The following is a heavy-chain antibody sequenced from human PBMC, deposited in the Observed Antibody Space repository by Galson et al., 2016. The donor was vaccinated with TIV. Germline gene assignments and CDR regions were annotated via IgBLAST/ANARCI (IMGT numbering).Heavy chain of an antibody. J-gene: IGHJ4*02. CDR3: ASRDIAVIPAAIVFDY. D-gene: IGHD2-2*01. Sequence: SLRLSCAASGFTFASYAMSWVRQAPGKGLEWVSTISSSGGHTYYADSVKGRFTISRDNSKNALYVQINNLRAEDTAVYYCASRDIAVIPAAIVFDYWGQGTLVTVSS. V-gene: IGHV3-23*01. CDR2: ISSSGGHT. CDR1: GFTFASYA.